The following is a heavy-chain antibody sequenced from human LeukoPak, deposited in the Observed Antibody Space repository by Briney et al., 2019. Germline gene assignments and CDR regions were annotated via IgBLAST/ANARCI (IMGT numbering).Heavy chain of an antibody. V-gene: IGHV3-21*01. CDR1: GFTFSGYS. CDR2: IDTTSSSI. D-gene: IGHD3-10*01. CDR3: ASGHGSGTYFLARTLDY. Sequence: PGGSLRLSCAASGFTFSGYSLNWVRQAPGKGLEWVSSIDTTSSSIHYADSVKGRFTISRDNAKNSLYLQMNNLRVEDTAVYFCASGHGSGTYFLARTLDYWGRGTLVTVSS. J-gene: IGHJ4*02.